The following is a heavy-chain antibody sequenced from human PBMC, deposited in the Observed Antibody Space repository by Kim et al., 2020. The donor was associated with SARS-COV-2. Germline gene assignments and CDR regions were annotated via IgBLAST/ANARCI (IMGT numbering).Heavy chain of an antibody. Sequence: SETLSLTCTVSGGSISSGDYYWSWIRQPPGKGLEWIGYIYYSGSTYYNPSLKSRVTISVDTSKNQFSLKLSSVTAADTAVYYCASAYYYDSSEGVYFDYWGQGTLGTVSS. V-gene: IGHV4-30-4*01. CDR2: IYYSGST. D-gene: IGHD3-22*01. J-gene: IGHJ4*02. CDR3: ASAYYYDSSEGVYFDY. CDR1: GGSISSGDYY.